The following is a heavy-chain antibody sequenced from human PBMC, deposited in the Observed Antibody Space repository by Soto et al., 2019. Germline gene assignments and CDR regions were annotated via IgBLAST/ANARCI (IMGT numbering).Heavy chain of an antibody. CDR3: AKVSLGYCSGVICYFFDF. Sequence: EVQLLESGGGLVQPGGSLRLSCAASGFTFSTYAMSWVRQAPGKGLEWVSAISGGRSGTYYADSVRGRFTLSSDDSTNTLYLQMNSLRAADTAIYYCAKVSLGYCSGVICYFFDFWGQGTLVTVSS. D-gene: IGHD2-15*01. J-gene: IGHJ4*02. CDR2: ISGGRSGT. V-gene: IGHV3-23*01. CDR1: GFTFSTYA.